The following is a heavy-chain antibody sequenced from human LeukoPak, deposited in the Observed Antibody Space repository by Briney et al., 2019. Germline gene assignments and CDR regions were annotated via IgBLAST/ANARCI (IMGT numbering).Heavy chain of an antibody. Sequence: PGGSLRLSCAASGFTFSSYGMHWVRQAPGKGLEWVAVISYDGSNKYYADSVKGRFTISRDNSKNTLYLQMNSLRAEDTAVYYCAGATVVTPSAFDIWGQGTMVTVSS. CDR1: GFTFSSYG. V-gene: IGHV3-30*03. CDR3: AGATVVTPSAFDI. CDR2: ISYDGSNK. D-gene: IGHD4-23*01. J-gene: IGHJ3*02.